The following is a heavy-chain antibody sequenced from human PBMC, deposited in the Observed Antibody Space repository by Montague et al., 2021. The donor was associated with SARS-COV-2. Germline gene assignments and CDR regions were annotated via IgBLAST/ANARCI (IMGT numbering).Heavy chain of an antibody. Sequence: SETLSLTCTVSGYSINSNYYWGWIRQHPGKGLEWIGCSYHSGTTNYHPSPKSRVTITLDTPYNHYSPKVTAVTAADTAVYYCAGEPYYGPGKPYQFDYWGRGTLVTVSS. D-gene: IGHD3-10*01. CDR2: SYHSGTT. V-gene: IGHV4-38-2*02. J-gene: IGHJ4*02. CDR1: GYSINSNYY. CDR3: AGEPYYGPGKPYQFDY.